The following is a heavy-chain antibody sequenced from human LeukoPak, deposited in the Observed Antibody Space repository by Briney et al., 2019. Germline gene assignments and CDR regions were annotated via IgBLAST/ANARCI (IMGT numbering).Heavy chain of an antibody. Sequence: PGGSLRVSCAASGFTFSSYWMSWVRQAPGKGLEWVANIKQDGSEKYYVDSVKGRFTISRDNAKNSLYLQMNSLRAEDTAVYYCARERWELLHYFDYWGQGTLVTVSS. V-gene: IGHV3-7*01. CDR2: IKQDGSEK. D-gene: IGHD1-26*01. CDR1: GFTFSSYW. CDR3: ARERWELLHYFDY. J-gene: IGHJ4*02.